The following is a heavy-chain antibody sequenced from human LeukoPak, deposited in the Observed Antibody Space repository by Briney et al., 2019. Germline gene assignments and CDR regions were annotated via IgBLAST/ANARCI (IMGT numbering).Heavy chain of an antibody. CDR3: ARGVEPLAANTLAY. J-gene: IGHJ4*02. Sequence: GGSLRLSCAASGFTVITNDMTWVRQAAGKGLEWVSVLYSDGNTKYADSVPGRFTISRDKSKNTLYLEMNSLSPDDTAVYYCARGVEPLAANTLAYWGQGTLVTVSS. CDR2: LYSDGNT. CDR1: GFTVITND. D-gene: IGHD1-14*01. V-gene: IGHV3-53*01.